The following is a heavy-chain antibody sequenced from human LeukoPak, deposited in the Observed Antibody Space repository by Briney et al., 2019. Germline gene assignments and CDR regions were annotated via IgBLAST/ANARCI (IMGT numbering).Heavy chain of an antibody. V-gene: IGHV3-66*01. D-gene: IGHD2-15*01. CDR1: GFSVNTNY. J-gene: IGHJ3*02. CDR2: LYSGSGA. CDR3: ARGKTSDDIVEDAFDI. Sequence: GGSLRLSCAASGFSVNTNYMTWVRQAPGKGLEWVSVLYSGSGAYYADSVKDRFTISRDYSQNTLLLQMNSLRAEDTALYYCARGKTSDDIVEDAFDIWGQGTMVTVSS.